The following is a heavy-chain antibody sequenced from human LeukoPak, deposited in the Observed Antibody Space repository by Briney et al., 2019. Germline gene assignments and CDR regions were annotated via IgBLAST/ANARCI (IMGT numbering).Heavy chain of an antibody. Sequence: GGSLRLSCAASGFTFSSYAMSWVRQAPGKGLEWVSAISGSGGSTYYADSVKGRFTISRDNSKNTLYLQMNSLRAEDTAVYYCAKDWKNFDRLLSLRDFDYWGQGTLVTVSS. CDR2: ISGSGGST. J-gene: IGHJ4*02. CDR3: AKDWKNFDRLLSLRDFDY. CDR1: GFTFSSYA. V-gene: IGHV3-23*01. D-gene: IGHD3-9*01.